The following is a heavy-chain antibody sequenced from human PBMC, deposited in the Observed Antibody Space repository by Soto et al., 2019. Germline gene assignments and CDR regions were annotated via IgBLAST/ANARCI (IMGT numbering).Heavy chain of an antibody. Sequence: QVQLVQSGAEVKKPGASVKVSCKASGYTFTSYGISWVRQAPGQGLEWMGWISAYNGNTNYAQNLQGRVTMTTDTSTSTGYVELRSLRSDDTAVYYCARVGMSGLLRRNWFDPWGQGTLVTVSS. V-gene: IGHV1-18*01. CDR3: ARVGMSGLLRRNWFDP. D-gene: IGHD2-15*01. CDR1: GYTFTSYG. CDR2: ISAYNGNT. J-gene: IGHJ5*02.